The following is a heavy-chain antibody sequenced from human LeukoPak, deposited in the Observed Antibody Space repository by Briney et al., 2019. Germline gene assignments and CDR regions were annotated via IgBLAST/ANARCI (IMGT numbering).Heavy chain of an antibody. Sequence: GGSLRLSCVASGFTFSNYAMNWVRQAPGKGLEWVSIIIHSGDRTYYTDSVKGRFTISRDNSKNTLYLQMNNLRPEDTAVYYCAKDLRAAGNGGFLDHWGQGTLVTVSS. CDR2: IIHSGDRT. CDR3: AKDLRAAGNGGFLDH. D-gene: IGHD3-16*01. V-gene: IGHV3-23*01. J-gene: IGHJ4*02. CDR1: GFTFSNYA.